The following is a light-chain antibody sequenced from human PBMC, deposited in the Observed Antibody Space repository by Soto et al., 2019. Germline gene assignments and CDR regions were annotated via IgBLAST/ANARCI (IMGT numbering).Light chain of an antibody. CDR2: TTS. CDR1: QDIGNL. J-gene: IGKJ1*01. CDR3: QQASSFPRT. Sequence: DIKMSQSPSFVSAAVGDRVTLTCRASQDIGNLLVWYQQKPGKAPTLLIYTTSNLQRGVPSRFSGSGSGTHFTLTISSLQPEDFATYYCQQASSFPRTFGQGTKVDIK. V-gene: IGKV1-12*01.